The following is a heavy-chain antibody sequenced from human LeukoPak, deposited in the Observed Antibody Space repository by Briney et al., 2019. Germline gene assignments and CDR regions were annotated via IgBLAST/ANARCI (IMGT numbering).Heavy chain of an antibody. CDR2: INSSGRGT. Sequence: ASVKVSCKASGYSFSTYYMHWVRQAPGQGLEWMGTINSSGRGTNYAQKFQGRVTVTRDTSTSTAYMELSSLTSGDTALYYCARGGSEQLAPPFDSWGQGTLVTVST. J-gene: IGHJ4*02. V-gene: IGHV1-46*01. D-gene: IGHD6-13*01. CDR1: GYSFSTYY. CDR3: ARGGSEQLAPPFDS.